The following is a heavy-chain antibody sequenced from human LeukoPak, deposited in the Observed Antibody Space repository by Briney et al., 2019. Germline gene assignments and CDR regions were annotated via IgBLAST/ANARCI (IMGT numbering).Heavy chain of an antibody. CDR1: GFTFSSYS. J-gene: IGHJ4*02. D-gene: IGHD4/OR15-4a*01. CDR3: ARRAGAYSHPYDY. CDR2: ITSSSSYI. V-gene: IGHV3-21*04. Sequence: GGSLRLSCAASGFTFSSYSMSWVRQAPGKGLEWVSSITSSSSYIYYADSVKGRFTISRDNAKNTLYLQMNSLRAEDTAVYYCARRAGAYSHPYDYWGQGTLVTVSS.